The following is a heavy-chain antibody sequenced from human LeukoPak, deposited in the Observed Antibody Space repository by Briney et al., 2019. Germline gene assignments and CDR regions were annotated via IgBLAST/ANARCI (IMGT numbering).Heavy chain of an antibody. D-gene: IGHD4-17*01. V-gene: IGHV5-51*01. J-gene: IGHJ3*02. CDR2: IYPGDSDT. CDR3: ARQPTTVTTRDASDI. CDR1: GYSFTTYW. Sequence: RGESLKISCKNSGYSFTTYWIGWVRQMPGKGLEWMGIIYPGDSDTRYSPSFQGQVTISADKSISTAYLQWSSLKASDTAMYYCARQPTTVTTRDASDIWGQGTMVTVSS.